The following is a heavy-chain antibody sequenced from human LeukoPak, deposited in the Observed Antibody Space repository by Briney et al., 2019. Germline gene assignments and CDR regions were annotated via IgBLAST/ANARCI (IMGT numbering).Heavy chain of an antibody. J-gene: IGHJ6*03. D-gene: IGHD6-19*01. V-gene: IGHV1-8*01. CDR2: MNPNSGNT. CDR3: ARGAPRGGSSGWYTLYYYYYMDV. CDR1: GYTFTSYD. Sequence: GASVTVSCKASGYTFTSYDINWVRQAPGQGLEWMGWMNPNSGNTGYAQKFQGRVTMTRNTSISTAYMELSSLRSEDTAVYYCARGAPRGGSSGWYTLYYYYYMDVWGKGTTVTVSS.